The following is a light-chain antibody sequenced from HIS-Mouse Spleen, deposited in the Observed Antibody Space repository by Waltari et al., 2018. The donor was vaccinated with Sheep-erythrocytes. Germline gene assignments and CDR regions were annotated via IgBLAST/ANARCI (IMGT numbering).Light chain of an antibody. J-gene: IGLJ2*01. Sequence: QSALTQPRSVSGSPGQSVTISCTGTSSDVGGYNYVSWYQQHPGKAPKLMIYDVSKRPSGVPDRFSGSKSGNTASRTISGLQAEDGADYYCCSYAGSYTLVFGGGTKLTVL. CDR3: CSYAGSYTLV. CDR2: DVS. CDR1: SSDVGGYNY. V-gene: IGLV2-11*01.